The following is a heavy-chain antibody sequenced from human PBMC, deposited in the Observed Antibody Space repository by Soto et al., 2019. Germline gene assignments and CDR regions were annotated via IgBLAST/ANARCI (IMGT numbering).Heavy chain of an antibody. V-gene: IGHV1-8*01. CDR3: ARNKWETGDFDY. CDR1: GYTFTSYD. D-gene: IGHD1-26*01. CDR2: MNPNIGKT. Sequence: QVQLVQSGAEVKKPGASVKVSCKASGYTFTSYDINWMRQASGQGLEWLGWMNPNIGKTGYAQKFQGRVTMTRDTSTSTAYVELSRLTYEDSAVYYCARNKWETGDFDYWGHGTLVTVSS. J-gene: IGHJ4*01.